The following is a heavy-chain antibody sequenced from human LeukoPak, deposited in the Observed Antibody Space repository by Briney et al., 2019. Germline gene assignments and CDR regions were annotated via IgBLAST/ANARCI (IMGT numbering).Heavy chain of an antibody. V-gene: IGHV3-73*01. D-gene: IGHD2/OR15-2a*01. CDR2: IRSKANSYAT. CDR3: TSTTYYYYGMDV. CDR1: GFTFSGSA. Sequence: GGSLRLSCTASGFTFSGSAMHWVRQASGKGLEWVGRIRSKANSYATAYAASVKGRFTISRDDSKNTAYLQMNSLKTEDTAVYYCTSTTYYYYGMDVWGQGTTVTVSS. J-gene: IGHJ6*02.